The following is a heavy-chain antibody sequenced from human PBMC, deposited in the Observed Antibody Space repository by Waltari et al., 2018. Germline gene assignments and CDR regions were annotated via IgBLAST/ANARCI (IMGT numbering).Heavy chain of an antibody. Sequence: QLQLQESGPGLGKPSETLSLTCIVSGGSITSNRHYWAWIRQPPGQGLEWIGTMSYNGATYSSPSLKSRVTVSRDTSKNPLSLKLGSVTAADTAVYYCATYIGASIGTAAFDVWGQGTMVTVSS. CDR1: GGSITSNRHY. CDR2: MSYNGAT. CDR3: ATYIGASIGTAAFDV. J-gene: IGHJ3*01. D-gene: IGHD5-12*01. V-gene: IGHV4-39*02.